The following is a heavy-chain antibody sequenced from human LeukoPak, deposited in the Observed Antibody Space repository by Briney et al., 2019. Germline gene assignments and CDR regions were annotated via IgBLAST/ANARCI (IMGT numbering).Heavy chain of an antibody. CDR2: ISGGGGST. Sequence: PGGSLRLSCAASGFTFSSYAMSWVRQALGKGLEWVSAISGGGGSTYYADSVKGRFTISRDNSKNTLYLQMNSLRAEDTAVYYCAKVTSYGSGSYYVRAAYYFDYWGQGTLVTVSS. D-gene: IGHD3-10*01. CDR3: AKVTSYGSGSYYVRAAYYFDY. J-gene: IGHJ4*02. CDR1: GFTFSSYA. V-gene: IGHV3-23*01.